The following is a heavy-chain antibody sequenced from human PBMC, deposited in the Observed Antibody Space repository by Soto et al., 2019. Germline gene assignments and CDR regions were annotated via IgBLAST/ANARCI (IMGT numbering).Heavy chain of an antibody. Sequence: QVQLVQSGAEVKKPGSSVKVSCKASGGTFSSYAISWVRQAPGQGLEWMGGIIPIFGTANYAQKFQGRVTITADESTSTAYMELSSLRSEDTAVYYCARGGRAESEGAGAEWELPLTRSWFDPWGQGTLVTVSS. D-gene: IGHD1-26*01. J-gene: IGHJ5*02. V-gene: IGHV1-69*01. CDR3: ARGGRAESEGAGAEWELPLTRSWFDP. CDR1: GGTFSSYA. CDR2: IIPIFGTA.